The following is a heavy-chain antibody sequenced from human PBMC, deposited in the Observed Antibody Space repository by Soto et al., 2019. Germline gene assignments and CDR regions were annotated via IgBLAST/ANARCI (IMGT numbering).Heavy chain of an antibody. D-gene: IGHD4-17*01. CDR2: IIPIFGTG. J-gene: IGHJ3*02. Sequence: SVKVSCKASGGTFSRSPISWVRQGPGQGLEWMGGIIPIFGTGNFAQKLQGRVTITADVSTSTAYLELSSLRSEDTAVYYCAREGTTVVTPAGAFDIWGHGTMVTV. V-gene: IGHV1-69*13. CDR1: GGTFSRSP. CDR3: AREGTTVVTPAGAFDI.